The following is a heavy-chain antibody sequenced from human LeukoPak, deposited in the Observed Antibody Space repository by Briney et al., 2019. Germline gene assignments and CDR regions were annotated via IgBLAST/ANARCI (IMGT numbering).Heavy chain of an antibody. D-gene: IGHD3-16*01. J-gene: IGHJ4*02. CDR2: TRHDGSIK. CDR1: GFIFSTYG. V-gene: IGHV3-30*02. CDR3: AKDSLADIDY. Sequence: GGSLRLSCAASGFIFSTYGMYWVRQAPGKGLEWVAFTRHDGSIKNYADSVKGRSTISRDNSKNTLYLQMNSLRAEDTAVYYCAKDSLADIDYWGQGTLVTVSS.